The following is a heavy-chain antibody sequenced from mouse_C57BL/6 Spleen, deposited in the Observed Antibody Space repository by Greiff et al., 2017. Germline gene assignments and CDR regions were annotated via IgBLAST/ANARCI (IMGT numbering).Heavy chain of an antibody. CDR3: TRSCYGNSYTYYFDY. CDR1: GYTFTSYW. D-gene: IGHD1-1*01. Sequence: VQLQQSGTVLARPGASVKMSCKTSGYTFTSYWMHWVKQRPGQGLEWIGAIYPGNSDTSYNQKFKGKAKLTAVTSASTAYMELSSLTNEDSAVYYCTRSCYGNSYTYYFDYWGQGTTLTVSS. V-gene: IGHV1-5*01. J-gene: IGHJ2*01. CDR2: IYPGNSDT.